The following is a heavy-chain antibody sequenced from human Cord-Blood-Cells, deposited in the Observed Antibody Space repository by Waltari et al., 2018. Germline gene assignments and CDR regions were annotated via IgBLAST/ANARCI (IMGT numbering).Heavy chain of an antibody. V-gene: IGHV3-53*04. J-gene: IGHJ4*02. CDR2: IYSGGST. CDR3: ASLDAGLDY. CDR1: GFTVSSNY. Sequence: EVQLVESGGGLVQPGGSLRLSCAASGFTVSSNYMSWVRRAPGKGRGWVSVIYSGGSTYYADSVKVRFTISRHNSKNTLYLQMNSLRAEDTAVYYCASLDAGLDYWGQGTLVTVSS. D-gene: IGHD3-9*01.